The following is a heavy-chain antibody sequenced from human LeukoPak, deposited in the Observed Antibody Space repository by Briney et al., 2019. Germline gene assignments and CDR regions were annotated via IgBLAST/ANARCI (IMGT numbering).Heavy chain of an antibody. J-gene: IGHJ4*02. CDR2: ISYRSSHM. CDR1: GFTFSDCD. Sequence: GGSLRLSCTASGFTFSDCDMNWLRHAPGKGLEWVSSISYRSSHMYYADSVKGRFTISRDNAEKSLYLQMNSLRAEDTAVYYCGRAFPPLRTAAAGDYWGQGTLVTVSS. CDR3: GRAFPPLRTAAAGDY. D-gene: IGHD6-13*01. V-gene: IGHV3-21*01.